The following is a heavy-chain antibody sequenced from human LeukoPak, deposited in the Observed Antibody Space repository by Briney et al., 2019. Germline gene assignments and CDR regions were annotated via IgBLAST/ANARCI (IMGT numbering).Heavy chain of an antibody. CDR1: GYTFTSYA. Sequence: ASVKVSCKASGYTFTSYAMHWVRQAPGQRLEWMGWINAGNGNTKYSQKFQGRVTITRDTSASTAYMELSSLRSEDTAVYYCASPLYCSGGSCYPEDAFDIWGQGTMVTVSS. CDR2: INAGNGNT. CDR3: ASPLYCSGGSCYPEDAFDI. V-gene: IGHV1-3*01. D-gene: IGHD2-15*01. J-gene: IGHJ3*02.